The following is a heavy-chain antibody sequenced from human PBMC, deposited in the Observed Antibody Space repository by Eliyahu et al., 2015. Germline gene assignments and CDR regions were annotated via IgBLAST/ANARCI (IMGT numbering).Heavy chain of an antibody. V-gene: IGHV3-21*01. Sequence: EVQLVESGGGLVKPGGSLRLSCAASGFTFXSXSMXWXRQAPGKGLEWVSSISSSSSYIYYADSVKGRFTISRDNAKNSLYLQMNSLRAEDTAVYYCARDTFEVVNDCGGDCYSGFDYWGQGTLVTVSS. J-gene: IGHJ4*02. CDR3: ARDTFEVVNDCGGDCYSGFDY. CDR2: ISSSSSYI. CDR1: GFTFXSXS. D-gene: IGHD2-21*02.